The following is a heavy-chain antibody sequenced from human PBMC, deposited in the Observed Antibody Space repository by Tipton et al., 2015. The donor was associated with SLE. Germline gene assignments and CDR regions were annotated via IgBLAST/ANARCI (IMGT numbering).Heavy chain of an antibody. V-gene: IGHV4-39*06. CDR3: AREDYGDYGGYYYYYGMDV. J-gene: IGHJ6*02. CDR1: GGSLSSSSYY. D-gene: IGHD4-17*01. Sequence: TLSLTCTVSGGSLSSSSYYWGWIRQPPGKGLEWIGSIYYSGSTYYNPSLKSRVTISVDTSKNQFPLKLSSVTAADTAVYYCAREDYGDYGGYYYYYGMDVWGQGTTVTVSS. CDR2: IYYSGST.